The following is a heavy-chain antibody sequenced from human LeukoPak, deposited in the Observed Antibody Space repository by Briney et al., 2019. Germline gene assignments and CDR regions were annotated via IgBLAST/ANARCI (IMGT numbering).Heavy chain of an antibody. D-gene: IGHD2-8*01. Sequence: GGSLRLSCAASGFTFSSYAMSWVRQAPGKGLEWVSAISGSGGSTYYADSVKGRFTISRDISKNTLYLQMNSLRAEDTAVYYCAKEGYCTNDVCYGLDYWGQGTLVTVSS. CDR1: GFTFSSYA. CDR3: AKEGYCTNDVCYGLDY. J-gene: IGHJ4*02. V-gene: IGHV3-23*01. CDR2: ISGSGGST.